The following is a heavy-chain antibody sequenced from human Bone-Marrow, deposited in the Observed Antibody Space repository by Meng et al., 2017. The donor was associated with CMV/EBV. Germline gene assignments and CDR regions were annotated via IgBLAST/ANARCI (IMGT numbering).Heavy chain of an antibody. J-gene: IGHJ4*02. CDR2: IYPGDSDT. CDR1: GYSFTSYW. V-gene: IGHV5-51*01. Sequence: GGSLRLSCKGSGYSFTSYWIGWVRQMPGKGLEWMGIIYPGDSDTRYSPSFQGQVTISADKSISTAYLQWSSLKASDTAMYYCATIAVAGTGYFDYWGQGTLVTVSS. CDR3: ATIAVAGTGYFDY. D-gene: IGHD6-19*01.